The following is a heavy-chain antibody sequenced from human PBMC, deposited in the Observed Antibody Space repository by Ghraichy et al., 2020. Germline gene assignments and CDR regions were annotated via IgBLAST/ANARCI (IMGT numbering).Heavy chain of an antibody. Sequence: SETLSLTCAVYGGSFSGYYWSWIRQPPGKGLEWIGEINHSGSTNYNPSLKSRVTISVDTSKNQFSLKLSSVTAADTAVYYCARGGDLWFGEFPTYYYGMDVWGQGTTVTVSS. D-gene: IGHD3-10*01. J-gene: IGHJ6*02. CDR1: GGSFSGYY. CDR2: INHSGST. CDR3: ARGGDLWFGEFPTYYYGMDV. V-gene: IGHV4-34*01.